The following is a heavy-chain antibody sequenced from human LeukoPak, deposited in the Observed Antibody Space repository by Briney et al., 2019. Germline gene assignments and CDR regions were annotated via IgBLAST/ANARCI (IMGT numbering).Heavy chain of an antibody. CDR3: ARAGSGYSYGRDNFLRYYFDY. CDR2: ISAYNGNT. D-gene: IGHD5-18*01. CDR1: GYTFTSYA. Sequence: ASVKVSCKASGYTFTSYAMHWVRQAPGQRLEWMGWISAYNGNTNYAQKLQGRVTMTTDTSTSTAYMELRSLRSDDTAVYYCARAGSGYSYGRDNFLRYYFDYWGQGTLVTVSS. V-gene: IGHV1-18*01. J-gene: IGHJ4*02.